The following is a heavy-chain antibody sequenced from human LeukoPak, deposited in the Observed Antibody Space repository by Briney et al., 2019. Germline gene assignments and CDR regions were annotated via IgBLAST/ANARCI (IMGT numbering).Heavy chain of an antibody. CDR3: ARGYSSSWYPNWFDP. CDR1: GDSISSSY. CDR2: IYMSGDT. D-gene: IGHD6-13*01. J-gene: IGHJ5*02. Sequence: SETLSLTCTVSGDSISSSYWSWIRQPAGKGLEWIGRIYMSGDTNHNPPLKSRVTMSVDTSKNQFSLKLSSVTAADTAVYYCARGYSSSWYPNWFDPWGQGTLVTVSS. V-gene: IGHV4-4*07.